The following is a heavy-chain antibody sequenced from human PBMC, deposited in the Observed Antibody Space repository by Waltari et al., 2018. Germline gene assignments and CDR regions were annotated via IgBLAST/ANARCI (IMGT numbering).Heavy chain of an antibody. CDR3: ARDPTVGHPDYFDY. CDR1: GFTFSNYA. J-gene: IGHJ4*02. V-gene: IGHV3-30*04. Sequence: QVQLVESGGGVVQPGRSLRLSCAASGFTFSNYAMHWVRQAPGKGVGWGAVISHDATVAYYADPVKCRLTISRDNPENTLYLQMNSLRGEDTAVYYCARDPTVGHPDYFDYWGQGTLVTVSS. D-gene: IGHD4-4*01. CDR2: ISHDATVA.